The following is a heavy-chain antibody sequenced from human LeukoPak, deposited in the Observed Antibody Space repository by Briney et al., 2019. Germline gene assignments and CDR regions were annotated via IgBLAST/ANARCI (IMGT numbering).Heavy chain of an antibody. CDR2: IKQDGSER. CDR1: GFTFSSYW. J-gene: IGHJ6*03. D-gene: IGHD3-10*01. Sequence: GGSLRLSCAASGFTFSSYWMSWVRQAPGKGLEWVANIKQDGSERYYVDSVKGRFTISRDNAKNSLYLQMNSLRAEDTAVYYCARDGFYYGSESWLYYYYHYYMDVWGKGTTVTVSS. CDR3: ARDGFYYGSESWLYYYYHYYMDV. V-gene: IGHV3-7*01.